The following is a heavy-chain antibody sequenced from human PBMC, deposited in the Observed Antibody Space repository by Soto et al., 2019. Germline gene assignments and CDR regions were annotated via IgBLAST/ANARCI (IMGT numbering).Heavy chain of an antibody. J-gene: IGHJ4*02. Sequence: PSETLSLTCYVSGGSVSSFCWTWIRQSPGKGLEWIGYIYYSGSTNYNPSLKSRVTISVDTSKNQFSLKLSSVTAADTAVYYCARGLSSGWYLYYFDYWGQGTLVTVSS. CDR1: GGSVSSFC. V-gene: IGHV4-59*02. CDR2: IYYSGST. D-gene: IGHD6-19*01. CDR3: ARGLSSGWYLYYFDY.